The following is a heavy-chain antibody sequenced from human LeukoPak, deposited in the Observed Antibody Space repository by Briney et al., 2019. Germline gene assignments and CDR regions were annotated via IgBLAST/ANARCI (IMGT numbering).Heavy chain of an antibody. CDR3: ARGAAMEELQFDY. D-gene: IGHD5-18*01. V-gene: IGHV1-8*01. J-gene: IGHJ4*02. CDR1: GYTFTSYD. Sequence: GASVKVSCKASGYTFTSYDINWVRQATGQGLEWLGWMNPSSGNTGYAQKFQGRVTMTRDTSISTAYMELSSLRSEDTAVYYCARGAAMEELQFDYWGQGTLVTVSS. CDR2: MNPSSGNT.